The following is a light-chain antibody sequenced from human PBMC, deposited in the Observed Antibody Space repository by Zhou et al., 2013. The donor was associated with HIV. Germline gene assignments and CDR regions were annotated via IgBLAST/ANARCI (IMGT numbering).Light chain of an antibody. V-gene: IGKV3D-20*02. J-gene: IGKJ3*01. Sequence: EIVLTQSPGTLSLSPGERATLSCRASQSVSSNYLAWYQQKPGQAPRLLIQGASSRAAGIPDRFSGSGSGTDFTLTISRLEPEDFAVYYCQQRNNWPLFGPGTTVDIK. CDR1: QSVSSNY. CDR2: GAS. CDR3: QQRNNWPL.